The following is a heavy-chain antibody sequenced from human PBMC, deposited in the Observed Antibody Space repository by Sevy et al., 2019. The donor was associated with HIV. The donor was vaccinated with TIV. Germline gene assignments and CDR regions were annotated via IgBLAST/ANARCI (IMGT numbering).Heavy chain of an antibody. CDR2: ISGSGGST. D-gene: IGHD3-9*01. CDR3: AKDGDDILTGYYN. Sequence: GGSLRLSCAASGFTFSSYAMSWVRQAPGKGLEWVSAISGSGGSTYYADSVKGRFTISRNNSKNTLYLQMNSLRAEDTAVYYCAKDGDDILTGYYNWGQGTLVTVSS. V-gene: IGHV3-23*01. J-gene: IGHJ4*02. CDR1: GFTFSSYA.